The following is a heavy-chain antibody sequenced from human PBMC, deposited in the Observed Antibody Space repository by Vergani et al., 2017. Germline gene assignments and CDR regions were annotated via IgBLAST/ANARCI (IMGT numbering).Heavy chain of an antibody. Sequence: QVQLVQSGAELKKPGASVSVSCKGSSHTFQTYGISWVRQAPGKGLEWMAWIRPYTGHTIYAQKFQGRVTITADKSTSTAYMELSSLRSEDTAVYYCARVTVTMSFDYWGQGTLVTVSS. V-gene: IGHV1-18*01. CDR1: SHTFQTYG. J-gene: IGHJ4*02. D-gene: IGHD4-17*01. CDR2: IRPYTGHT. CDR3: ARVTVTMSFDY.